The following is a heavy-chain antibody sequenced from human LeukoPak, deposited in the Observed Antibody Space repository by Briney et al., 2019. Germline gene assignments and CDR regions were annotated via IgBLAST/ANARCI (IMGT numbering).Heavy chain of an antibody. CDR2: IYSAGGT. J-gene: IGHJ4*02. D-gene: IGHD6-13*01. CDR1: GFTVSSNY. Sequence: GGSLRLSCAASGFTVSSNYMNWVRQAPGKGLEWVSVIYSAGGTYYADSVKGRFTISRDYSKNTLYLQMNSLRVEDTAVYYCAGMRSIPAAGRAGNFDYWGQGTLVTVSS. CDR3: AGMRSIPAAGRAGNFDY. V-gene: IGHV3-66*01.